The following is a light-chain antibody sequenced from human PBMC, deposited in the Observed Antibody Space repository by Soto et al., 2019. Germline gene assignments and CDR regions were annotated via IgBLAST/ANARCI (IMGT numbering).Light chain of an antibody. CDR1: SSNIGAGYD. CDR3: QSYDSSLSGV. V-gene: IGLV1-40*01. CDR2: GNS. J-gene: IGLJ2*01. Sequence: QPVLTQPPSVSGAPGQRVTISCTGSSSNIGAGYDVHWYQQRPGTAPKLLIYGNSNRPSGVPDRFSGSKSGTSASLAITGLQAEDEADYYCQSYDSSLSGVFGGGTKLTVL.